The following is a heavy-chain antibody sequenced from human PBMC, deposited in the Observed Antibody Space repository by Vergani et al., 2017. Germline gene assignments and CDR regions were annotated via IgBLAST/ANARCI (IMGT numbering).Heavy chain of an antibody. CDR1: GFTFSSYG. Sequence: QVQLVESGGGVVQPGRSLRLSCVASGFTFSSYGMHWVRQAPGKGLEWVAVISYDGRNKYYADSVKGRFTISRDNSKNTLYVQMNSLRTEDTAVYYCATKSCGTPGCQIGYFREWGQGTLVTVSS. J-gene: IGHJ1*01. V-gene: IGHV3-30*03. CDR2: ISYDGRNK. D-gene: IGHD1-1*01. CDR3: ATKSCGTPGCQIGYFRE.